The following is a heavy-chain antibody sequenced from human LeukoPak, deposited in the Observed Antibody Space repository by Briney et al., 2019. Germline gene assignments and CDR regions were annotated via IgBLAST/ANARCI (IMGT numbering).Heavy chain of an antibody. CDR1: GFTFSSYE. V-gene: IGHV3-48*03. D-gene: IGHD2-2*01. CDR3: ARVGGDLPAAAFDY. J-gene: IGHJ4*02. Sequence: PGGSLRLSCAASGFTFSSYEMNWVRQAPGKGLEWVSYISSGGSTIYYADSVKGRFTISRDNAKNSLYLQMNSLRAEDTAVYYCARVGGDLPAAAFDYWGQGTLVTVSS. CDR2: ISSGGSTI.